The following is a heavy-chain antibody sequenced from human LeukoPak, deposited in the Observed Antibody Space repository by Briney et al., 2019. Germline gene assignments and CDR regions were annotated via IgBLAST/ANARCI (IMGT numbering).Heavy chain of an antibody. CDR3: ARDMAENYYYYMDV. CDR2: ISGAGSTI. Sequence: GGSLRLSCVASGFTFSGLYMGWLRQAPGKGLEWVSYISGAGSTIHYAESVKGRFTISRDNAKNSLFLQMNSLRAEDTAVYYCARDMAENYYYYMDVWGKGITVTVSS. D-gene: IGHD5-24*01. V-gene: IGHV3-11*01. CDR1: GFTFSGLY. J-gene: IGHJ6*03.